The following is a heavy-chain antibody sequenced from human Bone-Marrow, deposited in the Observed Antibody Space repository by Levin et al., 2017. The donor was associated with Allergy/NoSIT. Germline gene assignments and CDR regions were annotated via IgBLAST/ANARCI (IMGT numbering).Heavy chain of an antibody. CDR2: INPNSGGT. CDR3: ARTADFDWLNFAY. D-gene: IGHD3-9*01. Sequence: VASVKVSCKASGYTFSTFFMHWLRQAPGQGLEWMGWINPNSGGTNYAQKFQGRVSMTRDTSISTAFMYLTSLTSDDTAVYYCARTADFDWLNFAYWGQGSLVTVSS. J-gene: IGHJ4*02. V-gene: IGHV1-2*02. CDR1: GYTFSTFF.